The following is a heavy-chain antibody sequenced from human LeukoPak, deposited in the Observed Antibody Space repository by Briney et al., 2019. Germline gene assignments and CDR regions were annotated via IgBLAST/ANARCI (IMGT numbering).Heavy chain of an antibody. CDR1: GYIFTTYW. J-gene: IGHJ4*02. CDR2: IYPGDSDT. D-gene: IGHD2-21*02. CDR3: ARLHAYCGGDCYSGFDY. V-gene: IGHV5-51*01. Sequence: GESLKISCKGSGYIFTTYWIGWVRQLPGKGLEWMGIIYPGDSDTTYSPSFQGQVTISADKSISTAYLQWSSLKASDTAMYYCARLHAYCGGDCYSGFDYWGQGTLVTVSS.